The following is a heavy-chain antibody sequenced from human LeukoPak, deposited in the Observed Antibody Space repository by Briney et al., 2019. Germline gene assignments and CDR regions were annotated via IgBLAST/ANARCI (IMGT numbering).Heavy chain of an antibody. D-gene: IGHD5-18*01. CDR3: ARDYGYRRHTYYFDY. V-gene: IGHV3-30*03. J-gene: IGHJ4*02. CDR2: ISYDGSNK. Sequence: PGRSLRLSCAASGFTFSSYGMHWVRQAPGKGLEWVAVISYDGSNKYYADSVKGRFTISRDNSKNTLYLQMNSLRAEDTAVYYCARDYGYRRHTYYFDYWGQGTLVTVSS. CDR1: GFTFSSYG.